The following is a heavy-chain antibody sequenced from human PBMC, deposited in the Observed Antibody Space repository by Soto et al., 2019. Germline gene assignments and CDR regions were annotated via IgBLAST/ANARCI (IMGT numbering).Heavy chain of an antibody. D-gene: IGHD5-18*01. Sequence: QINFKESGPTLVKPTQTLTLSCTFSGFSLTTSGVGGGWIRRPPGKALEWLALIFWNDDERNSPSLKTRLTITKDTTKNQVVLTKTNMDTVDTATYYCLQTGYSYDPFGYWGRGTLVTVSS. V-gene: IGHV2-5*01. CDR2: IFWNDDE. CDR3: LQTGYSYDPFGY. J-gene: IGHJ4*02. CDR1: GFSLTTSGVG.